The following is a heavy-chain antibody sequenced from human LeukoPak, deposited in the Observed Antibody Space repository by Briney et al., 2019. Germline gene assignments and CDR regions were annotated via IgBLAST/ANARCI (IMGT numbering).Heavy chain of an antibody. J-gene: IGHJ4*02. CDR2: FYVGGAT. V-gene: IGHV3-53*01. CDR1: GFSVTNNY. CDR3: ARGDGYNFFDY. Sequence: PGGSLRLSCAVSGFSVTNNYMSWVRQAPGKGLEWVSVFYVGGATYYADSVKGRFTISRGNSENTLYLRMKSLRAEDTAVYYCARGDGYNFFDYWGQGTLVTVSS. D-gene: IGHD5-24*01.